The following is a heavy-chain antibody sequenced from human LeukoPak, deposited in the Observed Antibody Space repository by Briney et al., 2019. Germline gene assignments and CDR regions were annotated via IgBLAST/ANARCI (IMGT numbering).Heavy chain of an antibody. V-gene: IGHV1-2*02. Sequence: ASVKVSCKASGYTFTGYYMHWVRQAPGQGLEWMGWINPNSGGTNYAQKFQGRVTMTRDTSISTAYMELSRLRSDDTAVYYCARLTWYYDILTGYSPGTDAFDIWGQGTMVTVSS. CDR2: INPNSGGT. J-gene: IGHJ3*02. D-gene: IGHD3-9*01. CDR3: ARLTWYYDILTGYSPGTDAFDI. CDR1: GYTFTGYY.